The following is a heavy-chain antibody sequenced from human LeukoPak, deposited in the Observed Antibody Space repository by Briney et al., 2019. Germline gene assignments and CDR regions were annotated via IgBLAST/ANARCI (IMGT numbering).Heavy chain of an antibody. D-gene: IGHD1-26*01. CDR3: ARVYGVGATTLGY. CDR2: IYTSGST. J-gene: IGHJ4*02. V-gene: IGHV4-4*07. CDR1: GGSISSYY. Sequence: SETLSLTCTVPGGSISSYYWSWIRQPAGKGLEWIGRIYTSGSTNYNPSVESRVTISVDTSKNLFSLKLTSVTTADTAVYYCARVYGVGATTLGYWGRGTLVTVSS.